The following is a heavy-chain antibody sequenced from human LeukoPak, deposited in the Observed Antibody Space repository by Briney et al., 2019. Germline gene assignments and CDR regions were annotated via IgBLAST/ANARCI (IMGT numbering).Heavy chain of an antibody. CDR1: GFTFSSYA. CDR3: ARRDPYYYDSSGYYIY. J-gene: IGHJ4*02. V-gene: IGHV3-23*01. Sequence: GGSLRLSCAASGFTFSSYAMSWVRQAPGKGLEWVSAISGSGGSTYYADSVKGRFTISRDNSKNTLYLQMNSLRAEDTAVYYCARRDPYYYDSSGYYIYWGQGTLVTVSS. D-gene: IGHD3-22*01. CDR2: ISGSGGST.